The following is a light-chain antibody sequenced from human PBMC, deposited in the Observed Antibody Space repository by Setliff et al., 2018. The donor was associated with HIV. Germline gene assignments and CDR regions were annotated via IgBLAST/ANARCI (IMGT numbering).Light chain of an antibody. V-gene: IGLV2-11*01. CDR2: DVT. CDR3: QVWDSSSDHYG. Sequence: QSALTQPRSVSGSPGQSVTISCTGTSSDLADFNYVSWYQHHPGKAPKLIIYDVTKRPSGVPDRFSGSKSGNTASLTISRVEAGDEADYYCQVWDSSSDHYGFGTGTKVTVL. J-gene: IGLJ1*01. CDR1: SSDLADFNY.